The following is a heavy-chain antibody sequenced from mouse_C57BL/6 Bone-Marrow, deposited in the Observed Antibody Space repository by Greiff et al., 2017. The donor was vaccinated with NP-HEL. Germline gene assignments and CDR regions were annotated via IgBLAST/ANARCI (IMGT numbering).Heavy chain of an antibody. CDR2: ISSGSSTI. Sequence: EVKVVESGGGLVKPGGSLKLSCAASGFTFSDYGMHWVRQAPEKGLEWVAYISSGSSTIYYADTVKGRFTISRDNAKNTLFLQMTSLRSEDKAMYYCARRETLTGTGGGFDYWGQGTTLTVSS. J-gene: IGHJ2*01. CDR1: GFTFSDYG. V-gene: IGHV5-17*01. CDR3: ARRETLTGTGGGFDY. D-gene: IGHD4-1*01.